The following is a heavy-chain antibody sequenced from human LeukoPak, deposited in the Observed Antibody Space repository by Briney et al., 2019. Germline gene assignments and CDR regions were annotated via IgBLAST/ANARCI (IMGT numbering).Heavy chain of an antibody. V-gene: IGHV1-2*02. D-gene: IGHD3-22*01. J-gene: IGHJ6*02. CDR1: GYTFTDYY. CDR3: TRDYYDSSGYYYRYYYYGMDV. Sequence: ASVKVSCKASGYTFTDYYLNWVRQAPGQGLEWMGWINPNSGGTNYAQKFQGRVTMTRDTSISTAYMELSSLRSDDTAMYYCTRDYYDSSGYYYRYYYYGMDVWGQGTTVTVSS. CDR2: INPNSGGT.